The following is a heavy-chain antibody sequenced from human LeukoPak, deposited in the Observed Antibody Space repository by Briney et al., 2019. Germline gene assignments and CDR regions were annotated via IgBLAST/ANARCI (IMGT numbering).Heavy chain of an antibody. V-gene: IGHV1-69*13. Sequence: SVKVSCKASGGTFKTSPITWVRQAPGQGLDYMGGFSPMFGTPNYAQKFQGRVTITADESATTAYMELTGLRSDDTAVYYCAKGSVIAVAVHFDYWGQGTLVTVSS. CDR2: FSPMFGTP. J-gene: IGHJ4*02. CDR3: AKGSVIAVAVHFDY. CDR1: GGTFKTSP. D-gene: IGHD6-19*01.